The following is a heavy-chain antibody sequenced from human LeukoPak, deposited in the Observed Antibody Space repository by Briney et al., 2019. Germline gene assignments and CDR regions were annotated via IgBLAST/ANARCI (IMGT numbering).Heavy chain of an antibody. CDR1: GFTFDVYG. J-gene: IGHJ4*02. CDR3: ARVYYDSSGYGGFDY. Sequence: GGSLRLSYAASGFTFDVYGMSWVRQAPGKGLEWVSGINWNGGSTGYADSVKGRFTISRDNAKNSLYLQMNSLRAEDTALYYCARVYYDSSGYGGFDYWGQGTLVTVSS. CDR2: INWNGGST. V-gene: IGHV3-20*03. D-gene: IGHD3-22*01.